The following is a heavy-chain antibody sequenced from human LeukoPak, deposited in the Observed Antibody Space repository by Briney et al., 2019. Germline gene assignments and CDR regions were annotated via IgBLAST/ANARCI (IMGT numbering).Heavy chain of an antibody. CDR2: IYYSGSN. J-gene: IGHJ5*02. CDR3: ARRRTTVTTGGPGWFDP. Sequence: PSETLSLTCTVSGGSISSSSYYWGWIRPPPGKGLEWIGSIYYSGSNYYNPSLKSRVTISVDTSKNQFSLKLSSVTAADTAVYYCARRRTTVTTGGPGWFDPWGQGTLVTVSS. CDR1: GGSISSSSYY. V-gene: IGHV4-39*01. D-gene: IGHD4-17*01.